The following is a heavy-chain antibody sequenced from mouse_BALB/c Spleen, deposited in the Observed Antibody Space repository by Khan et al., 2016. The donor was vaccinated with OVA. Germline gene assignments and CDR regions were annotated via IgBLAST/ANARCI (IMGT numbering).Heavy chain of an antibody. CDR1: GYTFTSYW. D-gene: IGHD1-1*01. CDR2: ISPGSVTP. V-gene: IGHV1S41*01. J-gene: IGHJ4*01. Sequence: DLVKPGASVKLSCKASGYTFTSYWINWIKQRPGQGLEWIGRISPGSVTPYYNEMFKGKATLTVDTSSSTAYIQLSSLSSEDSAVYFCARENYYGSSHYAMDYWGQGTSVTVSS. CDR3: ARENYYGSSHYAMDY.